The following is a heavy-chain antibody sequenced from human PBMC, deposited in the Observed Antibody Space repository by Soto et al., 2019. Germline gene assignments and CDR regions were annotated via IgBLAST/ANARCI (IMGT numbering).Heavy chain of an antibody. V-gene: IGHV1-69*13. CDR1: GGTFSSYA. J-gene: IGHJ6*02. CDR2: IIPIFGTA. Sequence: AASVKVSCKASGGTFSSYAISWVLQAPGQGLEWTGGIIPIFGTANYAQKFQGRVTITADESTSTAYMELSSLRSEDTAVYYCARSHGIAAAGPQSYGMDVWGQGTTVTVSS. D-gene: IGHD6-13*01. CDR3: ARSHGIAAAGPQSYGMDV.